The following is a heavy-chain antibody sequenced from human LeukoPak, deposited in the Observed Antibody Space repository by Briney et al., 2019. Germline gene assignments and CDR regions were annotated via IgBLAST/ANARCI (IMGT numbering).Heavy chain of an antibody. CDR3: ARWRGVADPFDY. CDR1: GFTFSSYW. D-gene: IGHD3-3*01. J-gene: IGHJ4*02. CDR2: IKQDGSEK. V-gene: IGHV3-7*01. Sequence: GGSLRLSCAASGFTFSSYWMSWVRQAPGKGLEWVANIKQDGSEKYYVDSVKGRFTISRDNAKNPLYLRMNSLRAEDTAVYYCARWRGVADPFDYWGQGTLVTVSS.